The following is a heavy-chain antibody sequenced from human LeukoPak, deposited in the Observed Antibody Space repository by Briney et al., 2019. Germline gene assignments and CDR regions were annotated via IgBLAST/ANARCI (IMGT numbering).Heavy chain of an antibody. J-gene: IGHJ4*02. CDR3: TRVSYGDSGSFDY. D-gene: IGHD4-17*01. CDR2: ISGSSSYI. V-gene: IGHV3-21*06. Sequence: GGSLRLSCAASGFTFSTYTINWVRQAPGKGLEWVSSISGSSSYIYYADSVKGRFTISRDNAKNLLYLQMTSLRAEDTAVYYCTRVSYGDSGSFDYWGQGTLVTVSS. CDR1: GFTFSTYT.